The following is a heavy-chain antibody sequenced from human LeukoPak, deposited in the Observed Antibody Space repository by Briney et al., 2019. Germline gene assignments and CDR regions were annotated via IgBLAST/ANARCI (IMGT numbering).Heavy chain of an antibody. CDR1: GYTFTSYY. V-gene: IGHV1-46*01. Sequence: ASVKVSCKASGYTFTSYYMHWVRQAPGQGLEWMGIINPSGGSTSYAQKFQGRVTMTRDTSTSTVYMELSSLRSEDTAVYYCARDSLADYYDSSGYQKRFDYWGQGTLVTVFS. CDR3: ARDSLADYYDSSGYQKRFDY. J-gene: IGHJ4*02. D-gene: IGHD3-22*01. CDR2: INPSGGST.